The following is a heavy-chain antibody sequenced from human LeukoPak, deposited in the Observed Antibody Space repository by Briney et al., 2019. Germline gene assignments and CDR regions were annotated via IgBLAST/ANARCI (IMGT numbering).Heavy chain of an antibody. CDR2: VSGSGVST. Sequence: GGSLRLSCAASGFTFATCPMAWVRQAPGKGLEWVSAVSGSGVSTYYADSVKGRFTISRDNSKSTLYLQTNSLRAGDTAVYYCAKRYCSGGSCHYDAWSQGTLVTVSS. J-gene: IGHJ5*02. CDR1: GFTFATCP. V-gene: IGHV3-23*01. CDR3: AKRYCSGGSCHYDA. D-gene: IGHD2-15*01.